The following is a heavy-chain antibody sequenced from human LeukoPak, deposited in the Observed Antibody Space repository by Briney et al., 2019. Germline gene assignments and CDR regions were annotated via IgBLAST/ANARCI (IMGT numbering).Heavy chain of an antibody. D-gene: IGHD3-16*02. Sequence: GESLRLSCAASGFTFSSYAMSWVRQAPGKGLEWVSAISDSTYYADSVKGRFTISRDNSKNTLYLQMNSLRAEDTAVYYCAKTPFVVASPGYFDDWGQGTLVTVSS. V-gene: IGHV3-23*01. CDR3: AKTPFVVASPGYFDD. J-gene: IGHJ4*02. CDR2: ISDST. CDR1: GFTFSSYA.